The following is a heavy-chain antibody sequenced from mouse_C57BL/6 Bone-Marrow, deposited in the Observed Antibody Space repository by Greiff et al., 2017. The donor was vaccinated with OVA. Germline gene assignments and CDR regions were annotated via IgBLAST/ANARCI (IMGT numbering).Heavy chain of an antibody. CDR1: GFTFTDYY. D-gene: IGHD3-2*02. CDR3: ARGQVRLPWYFDV. J-gene: IGHJ1*03. V-gene: IGHV7-3*01. Sequence: EVKVVESGGGLVQPGGSLILSCAASGFTFTDYYMSWVRQPPGKALEWLGFIRNKANGYTTEYSASVKGRFTISRDNSQSILYLQMNALRAEDSATYYWARGQVRLPWYFDVWGTGTTVTVSS. CDR2: IRNKANGYTT.